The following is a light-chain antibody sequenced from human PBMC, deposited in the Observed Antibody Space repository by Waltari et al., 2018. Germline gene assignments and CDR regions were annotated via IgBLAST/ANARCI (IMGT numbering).Light chain of an antibody. CDR2: DAS. Sequence: DIQMTQSPSIMSAPVGSTVPTTFRAHQDIGTWLAWYQQKPGNAPKLLIPDASTLQNGVSSRFRGSGSGTEFALTISNLQPDDVATYYCQQYKSHYRTFGHGTRVEVK. CDR1: QDIGTW. J-gene: IGKJ1*01. V-gene: IGKV1-5*01. CDR3: QQYKSHYRT.